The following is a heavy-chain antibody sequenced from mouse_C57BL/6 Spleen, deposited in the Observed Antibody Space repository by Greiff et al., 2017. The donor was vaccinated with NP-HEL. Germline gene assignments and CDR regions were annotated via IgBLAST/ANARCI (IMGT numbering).Heavy chain of an antibody. D-gene: IGHD2-2*01. Sequence: QVQLQQSGAELVRPGASVKLSCKASGYTFTDYYINWVKQRPGQGLEWIARIYPGSGNTYYNEKVKGKATLTAEKSSSTAYMQLSSLTSEDSAVYFCALYYGYDDAMDYWGQGTSGTVSS. CDR3: ALYYGYDDAMDY. V-gene: IGHV1-76*01. CDR2: IYPGSGNT. CDR1: GYTFTDYY. J-gene: IGHJ4*01.